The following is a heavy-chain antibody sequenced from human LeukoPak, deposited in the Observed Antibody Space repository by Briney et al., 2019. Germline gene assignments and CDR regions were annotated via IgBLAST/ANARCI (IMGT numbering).Heavy chain of an antibody. J-gene: IGHJ4*02. V-gene: IGHV1-18*01. Sequence: ASVKVSCKASGYTFTSYGISWVRQAPGQGLEWMGWISAYNGNTNYAQKFQGRVTMTRDTSISTAYMELRSLRSDDTAVYYCARGSSGWWNDYWGQGTLVTVSS. CDR2: ISAYNGNT. CDR3: ARGSSGWWNDY. D-gene: IGHD6-19*01. CDR1: GYTFTSYG.